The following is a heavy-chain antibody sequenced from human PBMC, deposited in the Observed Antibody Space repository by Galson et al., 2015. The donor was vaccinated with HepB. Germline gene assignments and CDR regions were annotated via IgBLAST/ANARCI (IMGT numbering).Heavy chain of an antibody. CDR3: ARRGIAVAGSDYYHYYGMDV. CDR2: IWYDGSNK. D-gene: IGHD6-19*01. V-gene: IGHV3-33*01. CDR1: GFTFSSYG. J-gene: IGHJ6*02. Sequence: SLRLSCAASGFTFSSYGMHWVRQAPGKGLEWVAVIWYDGSNKYYADSVKGRFTISRDNSKNTLYLQMNSLRAEDTAVYYCARRGIAVAGSDYYHYYGMDVWGQGTTVTISS.